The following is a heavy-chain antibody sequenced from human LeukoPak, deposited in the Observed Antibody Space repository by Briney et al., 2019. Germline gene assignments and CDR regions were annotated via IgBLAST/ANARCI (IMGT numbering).Heavy chain of an antibody. D-gene: IGHD5-24*01. Sequence: SVKVSYKASGDTFSTCPISWVRQAPGQGLEWMGGIIPIFRTPRYAQKFQGRVTISAHESTSTVYMELRSPTSEDTAMYYCARGRTREGSNQIDYWGQGTLVTVYS. J-gene: IGHJ4*02. CDR1: GDTFSTCP. V-gene: IGHV1-69*13. CDR3: ARGRTREGSNQIDY. CDR2: IIPIFRTP.